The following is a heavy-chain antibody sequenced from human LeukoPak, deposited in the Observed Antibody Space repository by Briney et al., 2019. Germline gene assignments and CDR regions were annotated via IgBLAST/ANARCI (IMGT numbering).Heavy chain of an antibody. CDR1: GGSISNYY. J-gene: IGHJ4*02. CDR2: IYYSGTT. D-gene: IGHD6-19*01. CDR3: ARGEMAASFDD. Sequence: SETLSLTCTVSGGSISNYYWNWIRQPPGKGLEWIGYIYYSGTTSYNPSLKNRVSILLHTSKNQLSLKLNSVTAADTAIYYCARGEMAASFDDWGQGTLVTVSS. V-gene: IGHV4-59*01.